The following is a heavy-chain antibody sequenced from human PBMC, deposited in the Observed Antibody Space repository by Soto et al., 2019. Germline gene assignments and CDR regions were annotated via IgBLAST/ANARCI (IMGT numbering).Heavy chain of an antibody. CDR1: GGSMSNNY. CDR2: VFYTEST. J-gene: IGHJ4*02. Sequence: QVHLQESGPGLVKPSETLSLFCNVSGGSMSNNYWSWIRQAPGKGLEWIGYVFYTESTNYNPSLKSRVSISVDTSKKHFSLRLNSVTAADTAVYYCARSLTVTRFDQWGQGTRVTVS. D-gene: IGHD4-17*01. V-gene: IGHV4-59*01. CDR3: ARSLTVTRFDQ.